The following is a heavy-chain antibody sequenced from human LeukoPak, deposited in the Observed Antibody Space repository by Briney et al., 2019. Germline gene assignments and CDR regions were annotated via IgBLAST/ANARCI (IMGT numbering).Heavy chain of an antibody. Sequence: GGSLRLSCATSGFSFTDYPMNWVRQAPGKGLEWISNIRTTAEGAKYAYYTDSVKGRVTISRDDGKNTLYLHMNSLRDDDTAVYYCATDKRYAFDYWGQGILVTVSS. J-gene: IGHJ4*02. V-gene: IGHV3-48*02. CDR2: IRTTAEGAKYA. CDR1: GFSFTDYP. D-gene: IGHD3-9*01. CDR3: ATDKRYAFDY.